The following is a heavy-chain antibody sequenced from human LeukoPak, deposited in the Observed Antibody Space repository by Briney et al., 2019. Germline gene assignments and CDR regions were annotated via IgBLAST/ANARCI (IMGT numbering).Heavy chain of an antibody. CDR3: ARDYYDNSGFGAFDI. CDR2: INPNSGGT. D-gene: IGHD3-22*01. V-gene: IGHV1-2*02. Sequence: GASVKVSCKASGYTCTGYYMHWVRQAPGQGLEWMGWINPNSGGTKYAQNFQGRVTMTRDTSIRTFYMELSRLRSDDTAVYYCARDYYDNSGFGAFDIWGQGTMVTVSS. CDR1: GYTCTGYY. J-gene: IGHJ3*02.